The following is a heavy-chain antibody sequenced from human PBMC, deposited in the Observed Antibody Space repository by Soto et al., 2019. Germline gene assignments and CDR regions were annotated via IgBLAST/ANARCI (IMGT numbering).Heavy chain of an antibody. V-gene: IGHV3-21*01. CDR3: ARDPPTTVTTDY. CDR2: ISSSSSYI. D-gene: IGHD4-17*01. Sequence: GGSLRLSCAASGFTFSSYSMNWVRQAPGKGLEWVSSISSSSSYIYYADSVKGRFTISRDNAKNSLYLQMNSLRAEDTAVYYCARDPPTTVTTDYCGQGTLVTVSS. CDR1: GFTFSSYS. J-gene: IGHJ4*02.